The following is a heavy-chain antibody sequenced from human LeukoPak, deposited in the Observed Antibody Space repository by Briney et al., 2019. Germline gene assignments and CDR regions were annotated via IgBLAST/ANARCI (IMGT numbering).Heavy chain of an antibody. D-gene: IGHD1-26*01. CDR2: IWSDGTNK. CDR1: GFTFSSYA. CDR3: ANMWVAY. J-gene: IGHJ4*02. V-gene: IGHV3-33*06. Sequence: PGGSLRLSCAASGFTFSSYAMHWVRQAPGEGLEWVAVIWSDGTNKYYADSVKGRFTISRDNSKNTLFLQMNSLRAEDTAVYYCANMWVAYWGQGTLVTVSS.